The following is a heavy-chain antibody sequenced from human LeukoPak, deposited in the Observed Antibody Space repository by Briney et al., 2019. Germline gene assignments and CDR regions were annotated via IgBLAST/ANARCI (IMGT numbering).Heavy chain of an antibody. CDR1: GGSFSGYY. J-gene: IGHJ4*02. CDR3: ARGRYCSSTSCYTEDFDH. V-gene: IGHV4-34*01. D-gene: IGHD2-2*02. Sequence: PSETLSPTCAVYGGSFSGYYWSWIRQPPGKGLEWIGEINHSGSTNYNPSLKSRVTISVDTSKNQFSLKLSSVTAADTAVYYCARGRYCSSTSCYTEDFDHWGQGTLVTVSS. CDR2: INHSGST.